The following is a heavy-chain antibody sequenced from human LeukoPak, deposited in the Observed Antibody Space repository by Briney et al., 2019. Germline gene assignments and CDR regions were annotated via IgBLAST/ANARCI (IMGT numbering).Heavy chain of an antibody. V-gene: IGHV3-33*06. CDR2: IWYDGSSK. J-gene: IGHJ3*02. CDR3: AKDILYWPPLQGAFDI. Sequence: GGSLRLSCAASGFTFSSYGMHWVRQAPGKGLEWVAVIWYDGSSKYYADSVKGRFTISRDNSKNTLYLQMNSLRAEDTAVYYCAKDILYWPPLQGAFDIWGQGTMVTVSS. CDR1: GFTFSSYG. D-gene: IGHD2-15*01.